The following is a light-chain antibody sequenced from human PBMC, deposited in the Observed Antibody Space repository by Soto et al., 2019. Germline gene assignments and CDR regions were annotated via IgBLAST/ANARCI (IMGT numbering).Light chain of an antibody. J-gene: IGKJ4*01. CDR2: AAT. CDR3: QQNYSTPLA. V-gene: IGKV1-39*01. CDR1: PSISRD. Sequence: GDRVTITLRASPSISRDLNWYQQKPGKAPNLLIYAATTLESGVPSRFSGSGSGTDFTLTISSPQLEDFATYYCQQNYSTPLAFGGGTKVDI.